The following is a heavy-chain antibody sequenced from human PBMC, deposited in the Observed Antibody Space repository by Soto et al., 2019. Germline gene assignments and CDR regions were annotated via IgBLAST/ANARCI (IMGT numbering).Heavy chain of an antibody. CDR2: ISSSSSTI. V-gene: IGHV3-48*02. D-gene: IGHD5-18*01. CDR3: ARGRAVWIRQDYLDY. J-gene: IGHJ4*02. Sequence: EVQLVESGGGLVQPGGSLRLSCAASGFTFSSYSMNWVRQAPGKGLEWVSYISSSSSTIYYADSVKGRFTISRDNAKNSLYLQMNSLRDEDTAVYYCARGRAVWIRQDYLDYWGQGTLVTVSS. CDR1: GFTFSSYS.